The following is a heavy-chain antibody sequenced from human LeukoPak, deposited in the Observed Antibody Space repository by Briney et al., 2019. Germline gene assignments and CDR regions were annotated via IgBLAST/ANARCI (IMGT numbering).Heavy chain of an antibody. J-gene: IGHJ4*02. D-gene: IGHD6-13*01. V-gene: IGHV4-39*01. CDR1: GGSISRSSYY. Sequence: SETLSLTCSVSGGSISRSSYYWGWTRQPPGKGLEWIGSIYYSGSTYYNPSLRSRVTISVDTSRNQFSLKLGSVTAADTAVYYCARHGSIATGAFTYWGQGTLVTVSS. CDR2: IYYSGST. CDR3: ARHGSIATGAFTY.